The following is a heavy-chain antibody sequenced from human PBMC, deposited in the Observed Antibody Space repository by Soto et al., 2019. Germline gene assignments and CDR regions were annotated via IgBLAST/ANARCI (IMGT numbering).Heavy chain of an antibody. CDR2: ISYDGSNK. D-gene: IGHD2-21*02. V-gene: IGHV3-30-3*01. J-gene: IGHJ4*02. CDR3: AGPYGGNSYYFDY. Sequence: QVQLVASGGGVVQPGRSLRLSCAASGFTFSSYAMHWVRQAPGKGLEWVAVISYDGSNKYYADSVKGRFTISRDNSKNTLYLQMNSLRAEDTAVYYCAGPYGGNSYYFDYWGQGTLVTVSS. CDR1: GFTFSSYA.